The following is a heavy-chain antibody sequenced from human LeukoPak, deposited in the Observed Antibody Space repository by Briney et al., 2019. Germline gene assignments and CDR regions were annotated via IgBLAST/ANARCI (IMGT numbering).Heavy chain of an antibody. Sequence: PGGSVTLFCAASALTFSSYHMHWARHAPGKALEWLSIIWYKANNKYYPYSVKGRFTITSDNSKNTLYLQMNSLRDEYTAVYYCARVLVVSGWTNIDYWGQVTLVTVSS. CDR1: ALTFSSYH. V-gene: IGHV3-33*01. CDR3: ARVLVVSGWTNIDY. J-gene: IGHJ4*02. CDR2: IWYKANNK. D-gene: IGHD6-19*01.